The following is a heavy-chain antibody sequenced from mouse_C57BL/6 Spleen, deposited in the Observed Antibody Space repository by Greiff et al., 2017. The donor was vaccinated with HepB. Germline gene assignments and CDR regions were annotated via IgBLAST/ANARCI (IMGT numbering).Heavy chain of an antibody. CDR3: TRELRQGYAMDY. CDR2: ISSGGDYI. V-gene: IGHV5-9-1*02. CDR1: GFTFSSYA. D-gene: IGHD1-1*01. Sequence: EVQLVESGEGLVKPGGSLKLSCAASGFTFSSYAMSWVRQTPEKRLEWVAYISSGGDYIYYADTVKGRFTISRDNARNTLYLQMSSLKSEDTAMYYCTRELRQGYAMDYWGQGTSVTVSS. J-gene: IGHJ4*01.